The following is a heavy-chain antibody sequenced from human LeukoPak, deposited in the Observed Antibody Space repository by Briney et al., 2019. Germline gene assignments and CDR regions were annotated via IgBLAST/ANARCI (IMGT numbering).Heavy chain of an antibody. D-gene: IGHD2-2*01. J-gene: IGHJ5*02. CDR2: FDPEDGET. V-gene: IGHV1-24*01. Sequence: ASVKVSCKVYGYTLTELSMHWVRQAPGNGLEWMGGFDPEDGETIYAQKFQGRVTMTEDTSTDTAYMELSSLRSEDTAVYYCATQDQAWFDPWGQGTLVTVSS. CDR1: GYTLTELS. CDR3: ATQDQAWFDP.